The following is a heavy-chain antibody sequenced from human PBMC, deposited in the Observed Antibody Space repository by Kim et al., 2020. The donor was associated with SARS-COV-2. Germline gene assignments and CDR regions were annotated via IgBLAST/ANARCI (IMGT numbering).Heavy chain of an antibody. CDR3: VRGTWGDVNDY. Sequence: ASVKVSCKTSGDTSSTSGFSWVRQAPGQGLEWMRWINTKKGDTNYVQKFQDRVTMTTDSSTTAVYMELRSLKSDDTAVYYCVRGTWGDVNDYWGQGTLVT. J-gene: IGHJ4*02. D-gene: IGHD3-16*01. CDR2: INTKKGDT. V-gene: IGHV1-18*01. CDR1: GDTSSTSG.